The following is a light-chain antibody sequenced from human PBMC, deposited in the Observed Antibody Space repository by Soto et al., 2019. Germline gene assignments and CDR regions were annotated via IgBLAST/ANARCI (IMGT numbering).Light chain of an antibody. V-gene: IGLV2-14*01. Sequence: QSALTQPASVSGSPGQSITISCTGTSSDVGGYIYFSWYQQHPGTAHKLMIYEVSNQPSGVANRFSFSKSGTTAYRNISGLQSEDEADDYCSSHTSSSTPHVFGTGTKLTVL. J-gene: IGLJ1*01. CDR2: EVS. CDR1: SSDVGGYIY. CDR3: SSHTSSSTPHV.